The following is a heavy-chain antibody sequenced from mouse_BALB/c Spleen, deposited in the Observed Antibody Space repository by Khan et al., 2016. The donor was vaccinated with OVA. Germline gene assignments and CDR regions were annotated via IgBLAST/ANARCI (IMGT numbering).Heavy chain of an antibody. CDR1: GFSLTTYG. V-gene: IGHV2-2*01. D-gene: IGHD2-14*01. CDR2: IRSAGKT. Sequence: QMQLEESGPGLVRPSQTLSITCTVSGFSLTTYGVHWVRQSPGKGLEWLGVIRSAGKTDYNAAFISRLSITKDKSKSQVFFKMNSLQADDTAMYYCARNSYMYDFTYWGQGTLVTVSA. CDR3: ARNSYMYDFTY. J-gene: IGHJ3*01.